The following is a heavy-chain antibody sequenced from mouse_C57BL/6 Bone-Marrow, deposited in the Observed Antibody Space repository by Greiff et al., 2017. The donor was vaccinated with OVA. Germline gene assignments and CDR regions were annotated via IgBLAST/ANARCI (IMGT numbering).Heavy chain of an antibody. CDR3: TTRSSGYTLDY. CDR2: IDPENGDT. J-gene: IGHJ2*01. D-gene: IGHD3-2*02. Sequence: EVQVVESGAELVRPGASVKLSCTASGFNIKDDYMHWVKQRPEQGLEWIGWIDPENGDTEYASKFQGKATITADTSSNTAYLQLSSLTSEDTAVYYCTTRSSGYTLDYWGQGTTLTVSS. V-gene: IGHV14-4*01. CDR1: GFNIKDDY.